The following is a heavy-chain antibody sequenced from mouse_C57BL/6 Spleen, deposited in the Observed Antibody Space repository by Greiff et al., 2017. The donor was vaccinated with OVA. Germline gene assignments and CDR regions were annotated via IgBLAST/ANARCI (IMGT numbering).Heavy chain of an antibody. Sequence: VQLQQSGAELVRPGASVKLSCTASGFNIKDYYMHWVKQRPEQGLEWIGRIDPEDGDTESAPKFQGKATMTADTSSNPAYLQLSSLTSEDTAVYYCTTDYGSLAWFAYWGQGTLVTVSA. CDR2: IDPEDGDT. CDR1: GFNIKDYY. CDR3: TTDYGSLAWFAY. V-gene: IGHV14-1*01. D-gene: IGHD1-1*01. J-gene: IGHJ3*01.